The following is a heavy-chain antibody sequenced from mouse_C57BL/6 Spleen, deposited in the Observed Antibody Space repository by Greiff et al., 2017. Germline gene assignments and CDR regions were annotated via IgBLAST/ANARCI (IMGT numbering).Heavy chain of an antibody. D-gene: IGHD1-1*01. CDR1: GFSFNTYA. CDR2: IRSKSNNYAT. J-gene: IGHJ2*01. CDR3: VRQGDYGSSYDY. V-gene: IGHV10-1*01. Sequence: EVQRVESGGGLVQPKGSLKLSCAASGFSFNTYAMNWVRQAPGKGLEWVARIRSKSNNYATYYADSVKDRFTISRDDSESMLYLQMNNLKTEDTAMYYCVRQGDYGSSYDYWGQGTTLTVSS.